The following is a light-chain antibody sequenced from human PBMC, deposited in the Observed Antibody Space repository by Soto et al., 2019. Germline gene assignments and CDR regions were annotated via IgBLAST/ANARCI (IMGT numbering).Light chain of an antibody. CDR1: QAIDTY. V-gene: IGKV1-9*01. J-gene: IGKJ5*01. CDR2: AAS. CDR3: QQLNSFPFI. Sequence: DIQLTQSPSFLSASVGDRVTITCRASQAIDTYLAWYHQKPGKAPKLLIYAASLLQSGVPSRFSGSGSGTEFTLTINSLQPEDFASYYCQQLNSFPFIFGQGTRLEIK.